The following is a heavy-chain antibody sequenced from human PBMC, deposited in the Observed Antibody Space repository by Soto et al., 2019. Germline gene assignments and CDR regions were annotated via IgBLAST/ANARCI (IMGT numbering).Heavy chain of an antibody. J-gene: IGHJ5*02. Sequence: SETLSLTCTVSGGSISSGDYYWSWIRQPPGKGLEWIGYIYYSGSTYYNPSLKSRVTISVDTSKNQFSLKLSSVTAADTAVYYCAREDYGDYNWFDPWGQGTLVTVSS. D-gene: IGHD4-17*01. V-gene: IGHV4-30-4*01. CDR1: GGSISSGDYY. CDR3: AREDYGDYNWFDP. CDR2: IYYSGST.